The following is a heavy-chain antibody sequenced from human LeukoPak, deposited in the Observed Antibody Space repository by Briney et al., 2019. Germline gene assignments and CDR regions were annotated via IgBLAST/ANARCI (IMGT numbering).Heavy chain of an antibody. J-gene: IGHJ6*02. CDR2: VPYDGGYQ. D-gene: IGHD3-16*01. CDR3: AKDRRMMSPYYGMDV. Sequence: GGSLRLSCEASGFTFFSYGVHWVRQAPGKGLEWVGVVPYDGGYQYYADSVKGRFTISRDNSKNTVFLQLTSLRAEDTAVYYCAKDRRMMSPYYGMDVWGQGTTVTVSS. CDR1: GFTFFSYG. V-gene: IGHV3-30*18.